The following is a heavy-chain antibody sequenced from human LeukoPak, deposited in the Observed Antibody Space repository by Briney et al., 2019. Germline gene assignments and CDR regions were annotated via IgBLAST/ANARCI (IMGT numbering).Heavy chain of an antibody. V-gene: IGHV4-34*01. CDR2: INHSGST. D-gene: IGHD4-17*01. CDR3: ARERGTTVTTLGYDY. CDR1: GFTVSSIH. J-gene: IGHJ4*02. Sequence: GSLRLSCAASGFTVSSIHMVWVRQPPGKGLEWIGEINHSGSTNYNPSLKSRVTISVDTSKNQFSLKLSSVTAADTAVYYCARERGTTVTTLGYDYWGQGTLVTVSS.